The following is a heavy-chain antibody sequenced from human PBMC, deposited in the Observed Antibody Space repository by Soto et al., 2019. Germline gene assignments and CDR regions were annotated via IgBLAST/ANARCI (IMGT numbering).Heavy chain of an antibody. CDR3: VKDGDSISSNKPLDY. CDR1: GFTFTTYA. V-gene: IGHV3-23*01. D-gene: IGHD2-2*01. CDR2: ISVSGDRT. Sequence: GGSLRLSCAASGFTFTTYAMCWVRQAPGKGLEWVSSISVSGDRTFYADSVKGRFTISRDNRRNTLHLQMNSLRAEDTAVYYCVKDGDSISSNKPLDYWGQGTLVTVSS. J-gene: IGHJ4*02.